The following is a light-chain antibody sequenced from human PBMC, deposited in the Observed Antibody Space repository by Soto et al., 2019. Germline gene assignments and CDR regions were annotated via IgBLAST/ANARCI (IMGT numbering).Light chain of an antibody. V-gene: IGKV3-20*01. Sequence: IPLTPSQGTLSLSPGDRASLSGRDSQGVSSIYLGWYQQKPGQAPRLLMYGASSRATDIPERFSGSGSGTDFTLTISRLEPEDFAVYYCQQYGSSPRTFGQGTKVDIK. CDR3: QQYGSSPRT. CDR2: GAS. J-gene: IGKJ1*01. CDR1: QGVSSIY.